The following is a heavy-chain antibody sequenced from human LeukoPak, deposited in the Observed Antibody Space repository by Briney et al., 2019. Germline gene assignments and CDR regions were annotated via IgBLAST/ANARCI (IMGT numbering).Heavy chain of an antibody. CDR2: ISAYNGNT. V-gene: IGHV1-18*01. J-gene: IGHJ6*03. Sequence: GASVKVSCKASGYTFTSYGISWVRQAPGQGLEWMGGISAYNGNTNYAQKLQGRVTMTTDTSTSTAYMELRSLRSDDTAVYYCARGGCSSTSCYWTSEPRYMDVWGKGTTVTVSS. CDR3: ARGGCSSTSCYWTSEPRYMDV. D-gene: IGHD2-2*01. CDR1: GYTFTSYG.